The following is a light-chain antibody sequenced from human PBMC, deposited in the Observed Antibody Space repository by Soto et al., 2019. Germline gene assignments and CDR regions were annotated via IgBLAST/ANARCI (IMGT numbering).Light chain of an antibody. Sequence: IVWTQSPDTLSLSPGERATLSCRASQSVSSSYLAWYQQKPGQPPRLLIYDASSRATGIPDRLSGSGSGTDFTLTISRLEPGDFAVYYCQQYRSSPLTFGGGTKVDIK. CDR3: QQYRSSPLT. CDR2: DAS. CDR1: QSVSSSY. V-gene: IGKV3-20*01. J-gene: IGKJ4*01.